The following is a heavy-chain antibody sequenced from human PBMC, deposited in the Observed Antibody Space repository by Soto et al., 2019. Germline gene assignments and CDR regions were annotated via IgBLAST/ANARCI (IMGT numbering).Heavy chain of an antibody. J-gene: IGHJ3*02. D-gene: IGHD2-15*01. Sequence: QVQLLESGPGLVKPSETLSLTCTVSGGSISSYYWSWIRQPPGKGLEWIGYIYYSGSTNYNPSLKSRVTMSVDTSNNQFSLQLSSVTAADTAVYYCARYYCGGGRGQGFDIWGQGTMVTVSS. CDR3: ARYYCGGGRGQGFDI. CDR2: IYYSGST. V-gene: IGHV4-59*08. CDR1: GGSISSYY.